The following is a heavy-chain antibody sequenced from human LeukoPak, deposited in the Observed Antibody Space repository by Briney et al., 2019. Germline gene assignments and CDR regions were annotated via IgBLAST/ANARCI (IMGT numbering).Heavy chain of an antibody. V-gene: IGHV3-30*18. CDR2: ISYDGSNK. CDR3: AKDLDVVVPAAIRGSYYYYGMDV. CDR1: GFTFSSYG. Sequence: GGSLRLSCAASGFTFSSYGMHWVRQAPDKGLEWVAVISYDGSNKYYADSVKGRFTISRDNSKNTLYLQMNSLRAEDTAVYYCAKDLDVVVPAAIRGSYYYYGMDVWGQGTTVTVSS. D-gene: IGHD2-2*02. J-gene: IGHJ6*02.